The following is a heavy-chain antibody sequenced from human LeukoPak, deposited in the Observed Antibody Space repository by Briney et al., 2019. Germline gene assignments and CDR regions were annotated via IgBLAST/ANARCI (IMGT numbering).Heavy chain of an antibody. CDR1: GFTFSDYY. D-gene: IGHD3-9*01. Sequence: GGSLRLSCAASGFTFSDYYMSWIRQAPGKGLEWVSYISSSGGTIYYADSVKGRFTISRDNAKNSLYLQMNSLRAEDTAVYYCARDELRYFTYYGMDVWGQGTTVTVSS. V-gene: IGHV3-11*01. CDR2: ISSSGGTI. CDR3: ARDELRYFTYYGMDV. J-gene: IGHJ6*02.